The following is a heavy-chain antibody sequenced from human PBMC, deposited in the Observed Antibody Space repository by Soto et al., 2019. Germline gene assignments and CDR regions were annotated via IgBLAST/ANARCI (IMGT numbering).Heavy chain of an antibody. CDR3: AREGSGGVTIDY. V-gene: IGHV4-31*03. D-gene: IGHD3-3*01. CDR2: IYHTGGT. CDR1: GGSISSDGYY. J-gene: IGHJ4*02. Sequence: QVPLQESGPGLVKPSQTLSLTCSVSGGSISSDGYYWSWIRQPPGKGLEWIGYIYHTGGTYYRSSLKSRLSISIDTSKNQFSLKLTSVTAADTAVYYCAREGSGGVTIDYCCQGTLVTISS.